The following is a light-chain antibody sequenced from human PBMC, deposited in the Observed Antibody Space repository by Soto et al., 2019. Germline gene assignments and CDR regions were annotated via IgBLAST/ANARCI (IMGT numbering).Light chain of an antibody. J-gene: IGKJ1*01. V-gene: IGKV1-39*01. CDR2: SAS. CDR3: QQSYRNPRT. Sequence: DIQMTQSPSSLSASAGDRVTIFCRASQSISNFLHWYQQKPGKAPNLLIYSASKLESGVPPRFRGSGSGTDVSLTISSLLPEDFATYYCQQSYRNPRTSGLGTRVEI. CDR1: QSISNF.